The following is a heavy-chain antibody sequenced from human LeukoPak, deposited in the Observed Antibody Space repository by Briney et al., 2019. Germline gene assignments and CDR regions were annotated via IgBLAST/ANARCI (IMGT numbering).Heavy chain of an antibody. V-gene: IGHV1-69*06. CDR1: GGTFSSYA. CDR2: IIPIFGTA. CDR3: ARGRGITGTTKAFDI. D-gene: IGHD1-7*01. Sequence: GASVKVSCKASGGTFSSYAISWVRQAPGQGLEWMGGIIPIFGTANYAQKFQGRVTITADKSTSTAYMELSSLRSEDTAVYYCARGRGITGTTKAFDIWGQGTMVTVSS. J-gene: IGHJ3*02.